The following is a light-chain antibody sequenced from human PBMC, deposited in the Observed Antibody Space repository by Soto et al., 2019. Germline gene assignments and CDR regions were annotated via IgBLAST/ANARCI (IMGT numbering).Light chain of an antibody. Sequence: EIVLTQSPGTLSLSPGEGATLSCRASQSVRNNFLAWYQQKPGQAPRVLIYDASSRATGIPDRFSGGGSGTDFTLIVSRLEPEDFAVYYCQQYGRSPDTFGGGTKVDIK. CDR2: DAS. CDR3: QQYGRSPDT. J-gene: IGKJ4*01. V-gene: IGKV3-20*01. CDR1: QSVRNNF.